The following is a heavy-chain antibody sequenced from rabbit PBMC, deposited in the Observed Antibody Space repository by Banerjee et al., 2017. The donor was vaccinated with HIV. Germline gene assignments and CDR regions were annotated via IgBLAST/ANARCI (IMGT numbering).Heavy chain of an antibody. V-gene: IGHV1S40*01. CDR2: INTSSGST. D-gene: IGHD4-1*01. J-gene: IGHJ4*01. CDR3: ARDLAGVIGWNFDL. CDR1: GFDFSSCY. Sequence: QSLEESGGGLVKPEGSLTLTCKASGFDFSSCYMSWVRQAPGKGPEWIACINTSSGSTVYATWAKGRFTISRTSSTTVALQMTSLTAADTATYFCARDLAGVIGWNFDLWGPGTLVTVS.